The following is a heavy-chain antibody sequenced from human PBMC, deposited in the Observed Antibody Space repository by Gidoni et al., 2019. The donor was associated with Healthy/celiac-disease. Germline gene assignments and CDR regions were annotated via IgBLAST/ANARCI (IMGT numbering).Heavy chain of an antibody. Sequence: EVQLLESGGGLVQPGGSLRLPCAASGFTFSSYAVSWVRQAPGKGLGWVSAISGSGGSTYYADSVKGRFTISRDNSKNTLYLQMNSLRAEDTAVYYCAKGGGYSYGGLFDYWGQGTLVTVSS. CDR3: AKGGGYSYGGLFDY. CDR1: GFTFSSYA. V-gene: IGHV3-23*01. J-gene: IGHJ4*02. CDR2: ISGSGGST. D-gene: IGHD5-18*01.